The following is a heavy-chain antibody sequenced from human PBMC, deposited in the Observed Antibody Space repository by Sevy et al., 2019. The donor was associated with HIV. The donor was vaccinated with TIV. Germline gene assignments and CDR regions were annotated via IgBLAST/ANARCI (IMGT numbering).Heavy chain of an antibody. D-gene: IGHD1-26*01. CDR3: ARDLLVGSTYVFDI. Sequence: GGSLRLSCAASGFTFSNYNMNWVRQAPGEGLKWVSSISSSSADIYYADSVKGRFTVSRDNSRKSLFLKMNGLSAEDTALYYCARDLLVGSTYVFDIWGRGTMVTVSS. J-gene: IGHJ3*02. CDR2: ISSSSADI. CDR1: GFTFSNYN. V-gene: IGHV3-21*01.